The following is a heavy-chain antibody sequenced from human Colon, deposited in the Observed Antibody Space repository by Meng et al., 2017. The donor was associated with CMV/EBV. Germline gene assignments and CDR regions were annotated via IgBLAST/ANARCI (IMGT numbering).Heavy chain of an antibody. J-gene: IGHJ3*02. CDR1: GFNFRDYY. Sequence: LYCAASGFNFRDYYMSWIRQAPGKGLEWVSYISSSGSTIYYADSVKGRFTISRDNAKNSLYLQMNSLRAEDTAVYYCARVFNAFDIWGQGTMVTVSS. D-gene: IGHD3-3*01. CDR2: ISSSGSTI. V-gene: IGHV3-11*01. CDR3: ARVFNAFDI.